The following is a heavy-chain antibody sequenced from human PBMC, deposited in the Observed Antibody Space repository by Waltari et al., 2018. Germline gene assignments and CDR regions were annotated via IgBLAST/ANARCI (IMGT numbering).Heavy chain of an antibody. CDR3: ARDTHTSDSSGWFPRNPFDY. J-gene: IGHJ4*02. V-gene: IGHV3-48*03. CDR2: ISSSGSTI. D-gene: IGHD6-19*01. Sequence: EVQLVESGGGLVQPGGSLRLSCAASGFTFSSYEMNWVRQAPGKGLEWVSYISSSGSTIYYADSVKGRFTISRDNAKNSLYLQMNSLRAEDTAVYYCARDTHTSDSSGWFPRNPFDYWGQGTLVTVSS. CDR1: GFTFSSYE.